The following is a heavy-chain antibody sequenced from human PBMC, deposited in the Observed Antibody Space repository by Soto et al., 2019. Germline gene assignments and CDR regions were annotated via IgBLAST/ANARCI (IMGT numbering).Heavy chain of an antibody. J-gene: IGHJ6*02. Sequence: QVQLVQSGAELRKPGSSVKVSCKASGGTFSDFTINWVRQAPGRRLEWMGGIIPIFDTANYAEKFQGRVTITADESTSTSFMEVSSLRSEDTAVYYCARNGTQTGYSYGMDVWGQGTMVTVSS. CDR2: IIPIFDTA. V-gene: IGHV1-69*01. D-gene: IGHD1-1*01. CDR3: ARNGTQTGYSYGMDV. CDR1: GGTFSDFT.